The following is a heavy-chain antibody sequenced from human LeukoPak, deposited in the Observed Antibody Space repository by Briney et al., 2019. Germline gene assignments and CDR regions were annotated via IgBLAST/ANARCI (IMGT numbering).Heavy chain of an antibody. CDR2: ISGSGGST. J-gene: IGHJ4*02. CDR1: GFSFDDYA. D-gene: IGHD2-2*01. CDR3: AKDPGYCSSTSCYVPY. Sequence: PGGSLRLSCAASGFSFDDYAMHWVRQAPGKGLEWVSAISGSGGSTYYADSVKGRFTISRDNSKNTLYLQMNSLRAEDTAVYYCAKDPGYCSSTSCYVPYWGQGTLVTVSS. V-gene: IGHV3-23*01.